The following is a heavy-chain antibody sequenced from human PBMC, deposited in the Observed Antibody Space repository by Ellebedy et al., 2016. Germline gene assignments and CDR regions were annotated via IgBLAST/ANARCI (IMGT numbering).Heavy chain of an antibody. V-gene: IGHV3-74*01. J-gene: IGHJ4*02. CDR3: VRDLAGRFGY. CDR1: GFTFSSNW. CDR2: TNEDGRTT. D-gene: IGHD6-19*01. Sequence: GESLKISXAASGFTFSSNWMHWVRQAPGKGLMWVSRTNEDGRTTNYAESVKGRFTISRDNAKNTLFLQMSSLRVEDTAVYYCVRDLAGRFGYWGQGTLVTVSP.